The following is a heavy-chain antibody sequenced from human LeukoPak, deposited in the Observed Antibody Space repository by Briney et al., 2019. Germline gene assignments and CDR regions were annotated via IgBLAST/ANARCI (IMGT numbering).Heavy chain of an antibody. CDR3: ARAISPQFYYFDY. D-gene: IGHD5-24*01. CDR1: GYSISGGYY. J-gene: IGHJ4*02. CDR2: IYHTGDT. Sequence: PSETLSLTCTVSGYSISGGYYWGWIRQPPGKGLEWIANIYHTGDTYYNPSLKSRVTISVDTSKNQFSLRLSSVTAADTAVLYCARAISPQFYYFDYWGQGTLVTVSS. V-gene: IGHV4-38-2*02.